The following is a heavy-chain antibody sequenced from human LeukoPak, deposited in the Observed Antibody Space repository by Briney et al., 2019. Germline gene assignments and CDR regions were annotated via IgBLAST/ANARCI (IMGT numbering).Heavy chain of an antibody. CDR3: ARRLSGWHPIDY. D-gene: IGHD6-19*01. V-gene: IGHV1-18*04. Sequence: GASVKVSCKASGYTFTSYYMHWVRQAPGQGLEWMGWISAYNGNTNYAQKLQGRVTMTTDTSTSTAYMELRSLRSDDTAVYYCARRLSGWHPIDYWGQGTLVTVSS. CDR2: ISAYNGNT. CDR1: GYTFTSYY. J-gene: IGHJ4*02.